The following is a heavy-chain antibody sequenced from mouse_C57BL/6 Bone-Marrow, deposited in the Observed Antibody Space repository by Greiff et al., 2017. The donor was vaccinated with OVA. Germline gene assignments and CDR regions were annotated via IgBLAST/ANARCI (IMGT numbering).Heavy chain of an antibody. J-gene: IGHJ2*01. CDR3: ARTHYLLGFDY. D-gene: IGHD5-1*01. CDR2: IYPRSGNT. CDR1: GYTFTSHG. Sequence: QVQLKPSGAELARPGASVKLSCKASGYTFTSHGIRWVEQRNGQGLEWIGEIYPRSGNTYYNEKFKGKATLTADKSSSTAYMELRSLTSEDSAVYFCARTHYLLGFDYWGQGTTLTVSS. V-gene: IGHV1-81*01.